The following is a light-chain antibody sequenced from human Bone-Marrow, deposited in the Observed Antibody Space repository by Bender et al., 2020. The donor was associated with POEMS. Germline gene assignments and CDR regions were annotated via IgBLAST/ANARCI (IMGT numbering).Light chain of an antibody. CDR3: SSRAGSNSLI. CDR2: EVT. V-gene: IGLV2-8*01. J-gene: IGLJ2*01. CDR1: SSDVDDYNY. Sequence: QSALTQPPSASGSPGQSVTISCTGTSSDVDDYNYVSWYQQYPGKAPKLIIYEVTKRPLGVPNRFSGSKSGNTASLTVSGLQTEDEADYYCSSRAGSNSLIFGGGTTLTVL.